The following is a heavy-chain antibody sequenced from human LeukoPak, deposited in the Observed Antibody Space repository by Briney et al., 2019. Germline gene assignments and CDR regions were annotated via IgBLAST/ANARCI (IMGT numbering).Heavy chain of an antibody. CDR1: GASVSSASY. CDR2: IYNGVNT. Sequence: SETLSLTCTVSGASVSSASYWSWIRQPPGKGVEWIAHIYNGVNTNYNPSLRSRVTISVDTSKNQFSLRLNSVTAADTAVYYCARSRAFNSGAFDPWGQGSLVTVSS. D-gene: IGHD1-26*01. J-gene: IGHJ5*02. V-gene: IGHV4-61*01. CDR3: ARSRAFNSGAFDP.